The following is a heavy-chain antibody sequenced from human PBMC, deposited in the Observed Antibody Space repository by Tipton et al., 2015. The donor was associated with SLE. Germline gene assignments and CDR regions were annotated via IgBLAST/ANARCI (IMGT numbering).Heavy chain of an antibody. CDR2: IKEDGSET. J-gene: IGHJ4*02. CDR3: TSLTIHY. V-gene: IGHV3-7*01. CDR1: GFTLSNYW. Sequence: SLRLSCAASGFTLSNYWMNWVRQAPGKGLQWVGQIKEDGSETYYVGSVKGRFTISRDNVKNSLYLEMNSLRAEDSGVYYCTSLTIHYWGPGTLVTVSS. D-gene: IGHD2-2*01.